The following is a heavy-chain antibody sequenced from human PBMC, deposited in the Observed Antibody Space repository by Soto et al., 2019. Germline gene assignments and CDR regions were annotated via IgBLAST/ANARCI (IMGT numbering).Heavy chain of an antibody. Sequence: GGSLRLSCAASGFTFSSYAMSWVRQAPGKGLEWVSAISGSGGSTYYADSVKGRFTISRDNSKNTLYLQMNSLRAEDTAVYYCAKVGRITIFGVVIGPLDYWGQGTLVTVSS. J-gene: IGHJ4*02. CDR1: GFTFSSYA. V-gene: IGHV3-23*01. CDR2: ISGSGGST. D-gene: IGHD3-3*01. CDR3: AKVGRITIFGVVIGPLDY.